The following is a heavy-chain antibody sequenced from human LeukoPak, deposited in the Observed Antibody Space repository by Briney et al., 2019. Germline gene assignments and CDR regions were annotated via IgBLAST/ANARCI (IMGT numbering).Heavy chain of an antibody. CDR2: ISAYNGNT. D-gene: IGHD2-2*02. V-gene: IGHV1-18*01. CDR1: GYTFTSYG. J-gene: IGHJ5*02. CDR3: ARESPLGYCSSTSCYRGPYNWFDP. Sequence: ASVKVSCKASGYTFTSYGISWVRQAPGQGLEWMGWISAYNGNTNYAQKLQGRVTMTTDTSTSTAYMELRSLRSDDTAVYYCARESPLGYCSSTSCYRGPYNWFDPWGQGTLVTVSS.